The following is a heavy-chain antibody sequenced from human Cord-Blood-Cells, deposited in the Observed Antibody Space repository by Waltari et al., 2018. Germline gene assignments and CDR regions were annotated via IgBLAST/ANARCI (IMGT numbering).Heavy chain of an antibody. CDR3: AAARRRSIVGATYYYYYGMDV. CDR2: IVVGSGNT. D-gene: IGHD1-26*01. CDR1: GFTFTSSA. Sequence: QMQLVQSGPEVKKPGTSVKVSCKASGFTFTSSAVQWVRQARGQRLEWIGWIVVGSGNTSYAQKFQERVTITRDMSTSTAYMGLSSLRSEDTAVYYCAAARRRSIVGATYYYYYGMDVWGQGTTVTVSS. V-gene: IGHV1-58*01. J-gene: IGHJ6*02.